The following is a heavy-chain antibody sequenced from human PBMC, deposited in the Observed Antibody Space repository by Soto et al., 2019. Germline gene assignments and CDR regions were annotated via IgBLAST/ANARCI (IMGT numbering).Heavy chain of an antibody. D-gene: IGHD3-3*01. CDR3: ARGQRFSVWVDP. Sequence: QVHLQESGPGLVKPSETLSLTCSVSGGTISGYYWTWIRQPAGKGLEWIGRIYSSGNTKYNPSLQSRVTTSLETSNNQFSLRLTYVTAADTAVYYCARGQRFSVWVDPWGQGTLGTVSS. J-gene: IGHJ5*02. V-gene: IGHV4-4*07. CDR1: GGTISGYY. CDR2: IYSSGNT.